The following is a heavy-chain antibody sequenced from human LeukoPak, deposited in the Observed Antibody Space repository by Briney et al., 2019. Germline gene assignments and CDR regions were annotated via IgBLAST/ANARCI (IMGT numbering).Heavy chain of an antibody. V-gene: IGHV3-74*01. J-gene: IGHJ5*02. CDR1: GFTFSSYW. CDR3: ARGPEIVVVPAAIEEDWFDP. D-gene: IGHD2-2*02. Sequence: PGGSLRLSCAASGFTFSSYWMHWVRQAPGKGLVWFSRINTDGSSTSYADSVKGRFTISRDNAKNTLYLQMNSLRAEDTAAYYCARGPEIVVVPAAIEEDWFDPWGQGTLVTVSS. CDR2: INTDGSST.